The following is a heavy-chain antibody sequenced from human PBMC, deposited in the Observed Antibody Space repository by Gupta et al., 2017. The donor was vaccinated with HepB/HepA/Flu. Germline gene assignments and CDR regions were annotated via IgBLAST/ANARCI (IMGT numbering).Heavy chain of an antibody. Sequence: EGQLLESGGGLVRPGGSRSLSCAAAGFTFANFAMTWVRQAPGKGLEWVSSIGDSGHDTFYADSVKGRFSISRDTSKNTMFLQMDSLTVEDTAVYYCAKDASPGDYSHIFDIWGQGTIVTVSS. D-gene: IGHD2-15*01. J-gene: IGHJ3*02. V-gene: IGHV3-23*01. CDR2: IGDSGHDT. CDR3: AKDASPGDYSHIFDI. CDR1: GFTFANFA.